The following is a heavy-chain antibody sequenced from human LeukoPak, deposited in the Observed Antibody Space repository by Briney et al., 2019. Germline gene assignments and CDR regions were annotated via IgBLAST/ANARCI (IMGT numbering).Heavy chain of an antibody. Sequence: TLSLTCTVSGGSISSYYWSWIRQPPGKALEWLARIDWDDDKFYSTSLKTRLTISKDTSKNQVVLTMTNMDPVDTATYYCARTRYGSGTYYFDYWGQGTLVTVSS. D-gene: IGHD3-10*01. V-gene: IGHV2-70*16. CDR3: ARTRYGSGTYYFDY. J-gene: IGHJ4*02. CDR1: GGSISSYYW. CDR2: IDWDDDK.